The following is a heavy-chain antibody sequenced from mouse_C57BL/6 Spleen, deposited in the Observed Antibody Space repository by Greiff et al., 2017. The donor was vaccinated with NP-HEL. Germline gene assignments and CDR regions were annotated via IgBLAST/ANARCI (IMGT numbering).Heavy chain of an antibody. D-gene: IGHD1-1*01. CDR2: IDPSDSET. Sequence: QVQLQQPGAELVRPGSSVKLSCKASGYTFTSYWMHWVKQRPIQGLEWIGNIDPSDSETHYNQKFKDKATLTVDKSSSTAYMQLSSLTSEDSAVYCCASRVLLLGNYAMDYWGQGTSVTVSS. J-gene: IGHJ4*01. V-gene: IGHV1-52*01. CDR3: ASRVLLLGNYAMDY. CDR1: GYTFTSYW.